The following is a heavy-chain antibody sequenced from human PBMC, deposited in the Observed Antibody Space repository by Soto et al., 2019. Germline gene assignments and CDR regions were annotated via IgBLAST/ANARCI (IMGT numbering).Heavy chain of an antibody. CDR3: ARDFDRTAVDY. J-gene: IGHJ4*02. V-gene: IGHV3-21*01. CDR2: ISSSSSYI. CDR1: GFTFSSYS. Sequence: LRLSCAASGFTFSSYSMIWVRQAPGKGLEWVSSISSSSSYIYYADSVKGRFTISRDNAKNSLYLQMNSLRAEDTAVYYCARDFDRTAVDYWGQGTLVTVSS. D-gene: IGHD5-18*01.